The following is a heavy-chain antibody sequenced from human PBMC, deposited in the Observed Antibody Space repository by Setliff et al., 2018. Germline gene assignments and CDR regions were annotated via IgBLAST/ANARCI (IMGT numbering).Heavy chain of an antibody. CDR1: GFTFSSYA. CDR2: ISYDGSNK. J-gene: IGHJ4*02. D-gene: IGHD3-9*01. V-gene: IGHV3-30-3*01. Sequence: QPGGSLRLSCAASGFTFSSYAMHWVRQAPGKGLEWVAVISYDGSNKYYADSVKGRFTISRDNSKNTLYLQMNSLRAEDTAVYYCAREGFDWLLWGPFGYWGQGTLVTVSS. CDR3: AREGFDWLLWGPFGY.